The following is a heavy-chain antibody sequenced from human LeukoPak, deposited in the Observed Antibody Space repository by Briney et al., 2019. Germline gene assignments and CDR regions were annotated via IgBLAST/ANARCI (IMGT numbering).Heavy chain of an antibody. Sequence: SETLSLTCTVSGYSISSGYYWSWIRQPPGKGLEWIGEINHSGSTNYNPSLKSRVTISVDTSKNQFSLKLSSVTAADTAVYYCARHERYRSMGSWYFDLWGRGTLVTVSS. CDR1: GYSISSGYY. V-gene: IGHV4-38-2*02. CDR3: ARHERYRSMGSWYFDL. CDR2: INHSGST. D-gene: IGHD6-6*01. J-gene: IGHJ2*01.